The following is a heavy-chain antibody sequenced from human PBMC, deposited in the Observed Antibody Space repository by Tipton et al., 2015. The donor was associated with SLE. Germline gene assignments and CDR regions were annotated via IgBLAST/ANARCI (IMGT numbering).Heavy chain of an antibody. CDR3: PRDPGNDQDYWYFDL. J-gene: IGHJ2*01. Sequence: TLSLTCTVSGGSISSYYWSWIRQPPGKGLEWIGYFYYSGSTNYNPSLKSRVTISVDTSKNQFSLKLSSVTAADTAVYYCPRDPGNDQDYWYFDLWGRGTLVTVSS. V-gene: IGHV4-59*01. D-gene: IGHD3-10*01. CDR1: GGSISSYY. CDR2: FYYSGST.